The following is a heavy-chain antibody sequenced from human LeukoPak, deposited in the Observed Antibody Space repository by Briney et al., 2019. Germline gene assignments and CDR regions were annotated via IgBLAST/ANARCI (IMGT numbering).Heavy chain of an antibody. V-gene: IGHV4-39*07. Sequence: PSETLSLTCTVSGGSISGSSYYWGWIRQPPGKGLEWIGSIYYSGSTYYNTSLKSRVTISVDTSKNQFSLKLSSVTAADTAVYSCARENAHYDILTGYYPDAFDIWGQGTMVTVSS. D-gene: IGHD3-9*01. J-gene: IGHJ3*02. CDR2: IYYSGST. CDR1: GGSISGSSYY. CDR3: ARENAHYDILTGYYPDAFDI.